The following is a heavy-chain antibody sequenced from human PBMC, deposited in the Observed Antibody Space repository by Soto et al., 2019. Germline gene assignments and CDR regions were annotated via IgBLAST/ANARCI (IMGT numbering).Heavy chain of an antibody. D-gene: IGHD5-12*01. Sequence: QVQLVQSGAEVQKPGASVKVSCKASGYIFNNYGISWVRQAPGQGLEWMGWIYSKEGKINFAQKFQGRVTLTTDTYTRTAYIELRSLRFDDSAVYFCARDIAYDIDYWGQGTLVTLSS. CDR2: IYSKEGKI. J-gene: IGHJ4*02. V-gene: IGHV1-18*01. CDR3: ARDIAYDIDY. CDR1: GYIFNNYG.